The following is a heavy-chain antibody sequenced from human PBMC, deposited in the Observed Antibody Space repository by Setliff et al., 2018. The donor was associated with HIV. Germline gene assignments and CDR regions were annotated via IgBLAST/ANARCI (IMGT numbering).Heavy chain of an antibody. D-gene: IGHD1-26*01. CDR1: GFAFSNYG. Sequence: GGSLRLSCAASGFAFSNYGMHGVRQAPGKGLEWVAVIWFDGSKKYYADSVKGRFTISRDNSRNTVYLQMDILRAEDTAVYYCARDDDATSHYSRFDYWGQGTPVTVSS. V-gene: IGHV3-33*01. J-gene: IGHJ4*02. CDR2: IWFDGSKK. CDR3: ARDDDATSHYSRFDY.